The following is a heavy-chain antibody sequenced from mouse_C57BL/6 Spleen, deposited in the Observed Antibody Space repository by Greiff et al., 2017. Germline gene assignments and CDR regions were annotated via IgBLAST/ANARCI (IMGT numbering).Heavy chain of an antibody. V-gene: IGHV2-5*01. CDR3: AKNDDDDVGWFAY. CDR2: IWRGGST. J-gene: IGHJ3*01. Sequence: VQVVESGPGLVQPSQSLSITCTVSGFSLTSYGVHWVRQSPGKGLEWLGVIWRGGSTDYNAAFMSRLSITKDNSKSQVFFKMNSLQADDTAIYYCAKNDDDDVGWFAYWGQGTLVTVSA. D-gene: IGHD2-4*01. CDR1: GFSLTSYG.